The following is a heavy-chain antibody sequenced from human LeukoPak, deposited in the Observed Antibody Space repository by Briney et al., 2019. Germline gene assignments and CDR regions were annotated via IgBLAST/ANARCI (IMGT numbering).Heavy chain of an antibody. CDR2: ISPGSLTI. CDR3: TRGYGGHYRLDF. J-gene: IGHJ3*01. Sequence: GGSLRLSCAASGFAFSTYSMNWVRQAPGKGLEWVSYISPGSLTIYYADSVKGRFTISRDNANNSLYLQMNSLRAEDTAVYYCTRGYGGHYRLDFWGQGTMVTVSS. V-gene: IGHV3-48*04. CDR1: GFAFSTYS. D-gene: IGHD2-21*01.